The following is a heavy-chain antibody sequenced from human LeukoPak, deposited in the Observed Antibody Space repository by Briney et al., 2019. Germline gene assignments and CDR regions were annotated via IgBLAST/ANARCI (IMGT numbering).Heavy chain of an antibody. CDR2: IYTSGST. Sequence: PSQTLSLTCTVSGGSISSGSYYWSWIRQPAGKGLEWIGRIYTSGSTNYNPSLKSRVTISVDTSKNQFSLKLTSVTAADTAVYYCASRYCGGDCLPPRHYYYYMDVWGKGTTVTVSS. D-gene: IGHD2-21*01. CDR3: ASRYCGGDCLPPRHYYYYMDV. CDR1: GGSISSGSYY. J-gene: IGHJ6*03. V-gene: IGHV4-61*02.